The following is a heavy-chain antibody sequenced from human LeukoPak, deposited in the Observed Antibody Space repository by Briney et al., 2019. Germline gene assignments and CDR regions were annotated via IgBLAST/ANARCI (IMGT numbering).Heavy chain of an antibody. Sequence: PGGSLRLSCAASGFTFSSYSMNWVRQAPGKGLEWVSYISSSSSTIYYADSVKGRFTISRDNAKNSLYLQMNSLRAEDTAVYYCARSPSGQLPEFDYWGQGTLVTVSS. J-gene: IGHJ4*02. V-gene: IGHV3-48*01. CDR2: ISSSSSTI. CDR1: GFTFSSYS. D-gene: IGHD5-24*01. CDR3: ARSPSGQLPEFDY.